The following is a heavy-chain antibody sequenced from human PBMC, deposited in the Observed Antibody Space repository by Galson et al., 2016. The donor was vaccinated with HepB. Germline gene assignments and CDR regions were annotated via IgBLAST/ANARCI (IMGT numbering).Heavy chain of an antibody. CDR3: ARGLAAAWESLAY. D-gene: IGHD1-26*01. J-gene: IGHJ4*02. Sequence: SLRLSCAASGFSVSSNYMSWVRQAPGKGLQWVSVIFSGGSTYYADSVKGRFTISRDNSKNTLHLQMNSLRAEDTAVYYCARGLAAAWESLAYWGQGTLVIVSS. V-gene: IGHV3-53*01. CDR2: IFSGGST. CDR1: GFSVSSNY.